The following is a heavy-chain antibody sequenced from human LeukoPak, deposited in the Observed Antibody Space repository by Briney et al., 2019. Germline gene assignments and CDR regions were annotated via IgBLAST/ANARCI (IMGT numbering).Heavy chain of an antibody. V-gene: IGHV1-69*01. Sequence: SVKVSCKASGGTFSSYAISWVRQAPGQGLEWLGGIIPIFGTANYAQKFQGRVTITADESTSTAYMELSSLRSEDTAVYYCARSRDSNTQSDYWGQGTLVTVSS. CDR3: ARSRDSNTQSDY. J-gene: IGHJ4*02. CDR1: GGTFSSYA. CDR2: IIPIFGTA. D-gene: IGHD2-2*02.